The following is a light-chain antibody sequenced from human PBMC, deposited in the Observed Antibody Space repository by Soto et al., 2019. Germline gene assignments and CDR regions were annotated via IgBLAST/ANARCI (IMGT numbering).Light chain of an antibody. Sequence: QSVLTQPASVSGSPGQPITISCAGTSSDIGSYNYVSWYQQHPGKAPKLLIYDVSSRPSGVSGLSHRFSGSKSGNTASLTISGLQAEDEADYYCSPYTSTSSYVFGTGTKVTVL. CDR3: SPYTSTSSYV. V-gene: IGLV2-14*01. CDR2: DVS. CDR1: SSDIGSYNY. J-gene: IGLJ1*01.